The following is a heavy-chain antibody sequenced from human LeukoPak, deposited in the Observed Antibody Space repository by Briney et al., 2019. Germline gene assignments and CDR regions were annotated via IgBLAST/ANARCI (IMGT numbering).Heavy chain of an antibody. J-gene: IGHJ5*02. V-gene: IGHV3-7*01. CDR2: INREGNEK. Sequence: GGSLRLSCATFGFAFSDYWMTWVRQVPGKGLEWVANINREGNEKYYVDTVKGRFTISRNNARTSLYLQMNSLRVEDTGVYYCARGDPHADLWGQGTLVTVFS. CDR1: GFAFSDYW. CDR3: ARGDPHADL.